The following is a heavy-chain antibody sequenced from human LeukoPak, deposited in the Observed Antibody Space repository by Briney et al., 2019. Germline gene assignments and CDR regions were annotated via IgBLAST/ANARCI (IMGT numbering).Heavy chain of an antibody. CDR1: GGSFSGYY. D-gene: IGHD3-10*01. CDR2: INHSGST. V-gene: IGHV4-34*01. CDR3: ARGSGKKIKYYYGSGSYYNDPISVGYFDY. Sequence: SETLSLTCAVYGGSFSGYYWSWIRQPPGKGLEWIGEINHSGSTNYNPSLKSRVTISVDTSKNQFSLKLSSVTAADTAVYYCARGSGKKIKYYYGSGSYYNDPISVGYFDYWGQGTLVTVSS. J-gene: IGHJ4*02.